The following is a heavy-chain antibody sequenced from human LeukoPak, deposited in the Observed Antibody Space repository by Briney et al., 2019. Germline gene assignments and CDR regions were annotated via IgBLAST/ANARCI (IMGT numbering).Heavy chain of an antibody. J-gene: IGHJ4*02. D-gene: IGHD2-15*01. V-gene: IGHV3-48*03. CDR3: ARLGYCSTGSCYSLDC. CDR2: ISSSGKTV. CDR1: GVTFSSYE. Sequence: GGSLILSCEAAGVTFSSYEMNWVRQAPGKGLEWISYISSSGKTVFYAVSVKGRFTISRDNAKNSLFLQVNSLRAEDTALYYCARLGYCSTGSCYSLDCWGQGTLVTVSS.